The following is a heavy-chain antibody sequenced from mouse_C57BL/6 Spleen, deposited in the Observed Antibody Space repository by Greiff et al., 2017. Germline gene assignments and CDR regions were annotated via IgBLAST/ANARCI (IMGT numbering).Heavy chain of an antibody. Sequence: QVQLQQPGAGLVKPGASVKMSCKASGYTFTSYWITWVKQRPGQGLEWIGDIFPGSGSTNYNEKFKSKATLTVDTSARTAYMQLSSLTSEDSAVYYCARKGGNLYCVDYGGQGTTLTVAS. J-gene: IGHJ2*01. CDR1: GYTFTSYW. V-gene: IGHV1-55*01. D-gene: IGHD6-1*01. CDR2: IFPGSGST. CDR3: ARKGGNLYCVDY.